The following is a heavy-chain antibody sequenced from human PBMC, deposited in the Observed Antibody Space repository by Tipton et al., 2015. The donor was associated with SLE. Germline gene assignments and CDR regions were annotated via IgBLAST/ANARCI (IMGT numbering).Heavy chain of an antibody. CDR3: ARVATVFGVARILDY. Sequence: TLSLTCTVSGGSISSHYWGWIRQPPGKGLEWIGRIYHSGSTYYNPSLKSRVTISVDTSNNQFSLRLTSVTAADTAVYYCARVATVFGVARILDYWGQGTLVTVSS. J-gene: IGHJ4*02. D-gene: IGHD3-3*01. CDR1: GGSISSHY. V-gene: IGHV4-59*08. CDR2: IYHSGST.